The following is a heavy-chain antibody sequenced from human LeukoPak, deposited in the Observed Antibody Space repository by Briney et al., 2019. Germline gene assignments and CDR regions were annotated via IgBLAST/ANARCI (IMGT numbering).Heavy chain of an antibody. CDR1: GYTFTGYY. J-gene: IGHJ5*02. CDR2: INPNSGGT. V-gene: IGHV1-2*02. D-gene: IGHD2-2*01. CDR3: AREYCSSTSCYAANWFDP. Sequence: ASVKVSCKASGYTFTGYYMRWVRQAPGQGLEWMGWINPNSGGTNYAQKFQGRVTMTRDTSTSTAYMELSRLRSDDTAVYYCAREYCSSTSCYAANWFDPWGQGTLVTVSS.